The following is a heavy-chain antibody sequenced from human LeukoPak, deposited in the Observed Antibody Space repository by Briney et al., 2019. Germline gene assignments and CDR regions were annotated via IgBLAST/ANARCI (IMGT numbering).Heavy chain of an antibody. Sequence: ASVKVSCKASGYTFTSYGISWVRQAPGQGLEWMGWINPNSGGTNYAQKFQGRVTMTRDTSISTAYMELSRLRSDDTAVYYCARVDIAVAGAFDIWGQGTMVTVSS. D-gene: IGHD6-19*01. CDR1: GYTFTSYG. CDR3: ARVDIAVAGAFDI. J-gene: IGHJ3*02. CDR2: INPNSGGT. V-gene: IGHV1-2*02.